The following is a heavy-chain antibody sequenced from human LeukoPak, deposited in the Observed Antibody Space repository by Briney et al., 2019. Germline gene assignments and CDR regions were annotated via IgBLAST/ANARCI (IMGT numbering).Heavy chain of an antibody. CDR2: INHSGST. CDR3: ARGEGQRQLVHIH. Sequence: SEALSLTCAVYGGSFSGYYYTWIRQPPGKGLEWIGEINHSGSTTYNPSLNSRVIILVDTSENQFSLKLRSVTAADTAVYYCARGEGQRQLVHIHWGQGTLVTVSS. J-gene: IGHJ4*02. V-gene: IGHV4-34*01. CDR1: GGSFSGYY. D-gene: IGHD6-13*01.